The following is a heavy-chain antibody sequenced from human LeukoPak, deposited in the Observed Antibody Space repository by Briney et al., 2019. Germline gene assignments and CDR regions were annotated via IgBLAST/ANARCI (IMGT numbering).Heavy chain of an antibody. V-gene: IGHV4-59*13. CDR3: ARGEIAVALHLDY. CDR2: IYYSGST. CDR1: VGPISISY. Sequence: SETLSLPCTVSVGPISISYWSWIRNPPGKGLGGIGYIYYSGSTNYNPSLKSRVTISVDTSKNQFSLKLSSVTAADTAVYYCARGEIAVALHLDYWGQGTLVTVSS. J-gene: IGHJ4*02. D-gene: IGHD6-19*01.